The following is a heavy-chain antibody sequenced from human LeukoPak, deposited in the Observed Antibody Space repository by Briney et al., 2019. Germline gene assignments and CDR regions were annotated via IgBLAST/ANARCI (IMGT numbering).Heavy chain of an antibody. Sequence: GGSLRLSCAASKFTFRHFGMHWVRQAPGKGLEWVAVIWNDGSNQYYAESVKGRFTVSRDNSQNMVYLQMNSLRPEDTAVYYCAKDAQRGFDYSNSLENWGQGTLVTVSS. V-gene: IGHV3-33*06. CDR2: IWNDGSNQ. CDR1: KFTFRHFG. CDR3: AKDAQRGFDYSNSLEN. J-gene: IGHJ4*02. D-gene: IGHD4-11*01.